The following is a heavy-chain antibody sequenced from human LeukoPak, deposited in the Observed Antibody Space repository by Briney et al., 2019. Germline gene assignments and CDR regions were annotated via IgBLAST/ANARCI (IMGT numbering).Heavy chain of an antibody. V-gene: IGHV4-39*07. D-gene: IGHD3-10*01. Sequence: PSETLSLTCTVSGGSISSSSYYWGWIRQPPGKGLEWIGSIYYSGSTYYNPSLKSRVTISVDTSKNQFSLKLSSVTAADTAVYYCARSPHPEPGTMVHAFDIWGQGTMVTVSS. CDR2: IYYSGST. CDR3: ARSPHPEPGTMVHAFDI. CDR1: GGSISSSSYY. J-gene: IGHJ3*02.